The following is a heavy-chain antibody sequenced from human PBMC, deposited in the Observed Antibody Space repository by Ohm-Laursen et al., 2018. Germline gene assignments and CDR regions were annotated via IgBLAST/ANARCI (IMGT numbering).Heavy chain of an antibody. CDR3: ARFSGAWFDY. CDR2: IFSTGST. Sequence: TLSLTCTVSSGSMTNNYLGWIRQPSGKGPEWIGLIFSTGSTNYNPSLRSRVTMSVDTSKNQYYLRLSSATAADTAVYYCARFSGAWFDYWGQGTLVTVSS. V-gene: IGHV4-4*07. J-gene: IGHJ4*02. D-gene: IGHD1-14*01. CDR1: SGSMTNNY.